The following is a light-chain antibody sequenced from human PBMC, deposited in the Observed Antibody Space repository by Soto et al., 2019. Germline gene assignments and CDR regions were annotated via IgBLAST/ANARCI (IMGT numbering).Light chain of an antibody. V-gene: IGKV3-20*01. J-gene: IGKJ1*01. CDR2: SAS. CDR3: QHYGSSLWT. CDR1: QSVTSDY. Sequence: EIVLTQSPGTLSLSPGERATLSCRASQSVTSDYLTWYQQKPGQAPRPLIYSASIRATGIPDRFSGSGSGTDFTLTISRLEPEDFAVYYCQHYGSSLWTFGQGTKVEIK.